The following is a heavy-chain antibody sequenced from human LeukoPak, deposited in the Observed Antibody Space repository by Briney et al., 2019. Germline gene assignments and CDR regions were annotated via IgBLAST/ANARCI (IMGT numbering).Heavy chain of an antibody. J-gene: IGHJ6*03. D-gene: IGHD1-26*01. V-gene: IGHV3-30*02. Sequence: GGSLRLSCAASGFTFSSYGMHWVRQAPGKGLEWVAFIRYDGSNKYYADSVKGRFTISRDNAKNSLYLQMNSLRAEDTAVYYCARAYSETYGLGYYYMDVWGKGTTVTISS. CDR2: IRYDGSNK. CDR1: GFTFSSYG. CDR3: ARAYSETYGLGYYYMDV.